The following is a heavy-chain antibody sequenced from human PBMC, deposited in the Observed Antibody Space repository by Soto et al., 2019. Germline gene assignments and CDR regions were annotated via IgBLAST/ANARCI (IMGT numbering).Heavy chain of an antibody. CDR2: ISYDGSNK. J-gene: IGHJ5*02. D-gene: IGHD3-3*01. Sequence: GGSLRLSCAASGFTFSSYGMHWVRQAPGKGLEWVAVISYDGSNKYYADSVKGRFTISRDNSKNTLYLQMNGLRAEDTAVYYCAKDEFLEWFPLDPWGQGTLVTVSS. CDR3: AKDEFLEWFPLDP. V-gene: IGHV3-30*18. CDR1: GFTFSSYG.